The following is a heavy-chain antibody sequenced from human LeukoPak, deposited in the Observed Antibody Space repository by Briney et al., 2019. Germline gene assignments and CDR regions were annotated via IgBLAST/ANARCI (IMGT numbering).Heavy chain of an antibody. J-gene: IGHJ4*02. CDR3: TRDLSGTYYGRFDY. CDR1: GFTFSSYW. Sequence: GGSLRLSCAASGFTFSSYWMHWVRQAPGKGLLWVSRINTDGSSTNFADSVRGRFTISRDNAKNTLYLQMNSLRAEDTAVYYCTRDLSGTYYGRFDYWGQGNLVTVSS. V-gene: IGHV3-74*01. D-gene: IGHD1-26*01. CDR2: INTDGSST.